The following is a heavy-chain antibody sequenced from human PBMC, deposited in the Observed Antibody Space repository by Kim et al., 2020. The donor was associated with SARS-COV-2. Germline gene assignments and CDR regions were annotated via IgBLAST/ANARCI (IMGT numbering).Heavy chain of an antibody. V-gene: IGHV3-21*01. J-gene: IGHJ3*02. Sequence: GGSLRLSCAASGFTFSSYSMNWVRQAPGKGLEWVSSISSSSSYIYYADSVKGRFTISRDNAKNSLYLQMNSLRAEDTAVYYCARDCITMVRGGWILCNPDAFDIWGQGTMVTVSS. CDR3: ARDCITMVRGGWILCNPDAFDI. D-gene: IGHD3-10*01. CDR1: GFTFSSYS. CDR2: ISSSSSYI.